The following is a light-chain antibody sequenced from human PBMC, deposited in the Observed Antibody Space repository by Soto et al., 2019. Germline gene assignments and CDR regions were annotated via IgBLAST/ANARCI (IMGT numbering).Light chain of an antibody. CDR2: GAS. CDR1: QSISSNY. V-gene: IGKV3-20*01. CDR3: QQYGSSPRA. J-gene: IGKJ1*01. Sequence: IVLTQSPGTLSLSPGERATLSCRASQSISSNYLDWYRQKPGQAPRLLIFGASSRATGIPDRFSGSGSGTDFTLTISRLEPEDFAVYYCQQYGSSPRAFGQGTKVEVK.